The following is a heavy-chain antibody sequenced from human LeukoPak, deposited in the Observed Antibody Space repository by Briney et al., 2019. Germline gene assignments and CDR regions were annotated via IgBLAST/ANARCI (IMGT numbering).Heavy chain of an antibody. CDR2: MNPNSGNT. D-gene: IGHD3-16*02. Sequence: ASVKVSCKASGYTFTSYDINWVRQATGQGLEWMGWMNPNSGNTGYAQKFQGRVTMTRNTSISTAYMELRSLRSEDTAVYYCARGNKQGPTYIWGSYRYLFDYWGQGTLVTVSS. CDR3: ARGNKQGPTYIWGSYRYLFDY. V-gene: IGHV1-8*01. J-gene: IGHJ4*02. CDR1: GYTFTSYD.